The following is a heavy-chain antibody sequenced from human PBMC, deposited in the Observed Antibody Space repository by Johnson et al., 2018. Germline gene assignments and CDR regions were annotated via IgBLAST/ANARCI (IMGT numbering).Heavy chain of an antibody. CDR3: ARGPTYFDFWNPSEYFQH. Sequence: QVQLQQWGARLFKPSETLSLTCDVSGGSFSGYYWSWIRQPPGKGLEWIGEFNQGGSTTYNTSLKSRVTISVDTSKNQLSLNLTSVTAADTAVYYCARGPTYFDFWNPSEYFQHWGQGTLATVSS. J-gene: IGHJ1*01. CDR1: GGSFSGYY. V-gene: IGHV4-34*01. D-gene: IGHD3-3*01. CDR2: FNQGGST.